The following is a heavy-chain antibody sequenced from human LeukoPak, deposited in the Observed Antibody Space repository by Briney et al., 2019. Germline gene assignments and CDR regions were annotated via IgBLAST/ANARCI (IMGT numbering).Heavy chain of an antibody. Sequence: PGGSLRLSCAASGFTFSRHGMHWVRQAPGKGLEWVAVITDDGSNKYYADSVKGRFTISRDNSKNTLYLQMNSLRAEDSALYYCAKETNAVTGRAYFDYWGQGALVTVSS. CDR3: AKETNAVTGRAYFDY. D-gene: IGHD6-19*01. CDR2: ITDDGSNK. V-gene: IGHV3-30*18. CDR1: GFTFSRHG. J-gene: IGHJ4*02.